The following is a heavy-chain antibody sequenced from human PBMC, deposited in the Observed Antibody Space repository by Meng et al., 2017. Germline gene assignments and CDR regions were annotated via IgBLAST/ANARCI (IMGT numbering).Heavy chain of an antibody. CDR1: GFTFNTYP. CDR3: AREEKGDYDY. J-gene: IGHJ4*02. V-gene: IGHV3-64*07. CDR2: ISPNGGST. Sequence: GPLGESGGDLVQPGGSLRLSSTASGFTFNTYPMHWVRQAPGKGLESVSAISPNGGSTYYADSVKGRFTISRDNSKNILYLQMGSLRTEDTAVYYCAREEKGDYDYWGQGTLVTVSS. D-gene: IGHD2-21*01.